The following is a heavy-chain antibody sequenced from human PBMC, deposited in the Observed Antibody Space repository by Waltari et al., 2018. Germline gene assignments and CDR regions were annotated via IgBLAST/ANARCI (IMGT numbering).Heavy chain of an antibody. CDR1: GYSISSGYY. CDR3: ARQGDYYYGMDV. Sequence: QVQLQESGPGLVKPSETLSLTCAVSGYSISSGYYWGWIRQPPGKGLEWIGSIYHSGSTYYNPSLKSRVTISVDTSKNQFSLKLSSVTAADTAVYYCARQGDYYYGMDVWGQGTTVIVSS. CDR2: IYHSGST. V-gene: IGHV4-38-2*01. J-gene: IGHJ6*02.